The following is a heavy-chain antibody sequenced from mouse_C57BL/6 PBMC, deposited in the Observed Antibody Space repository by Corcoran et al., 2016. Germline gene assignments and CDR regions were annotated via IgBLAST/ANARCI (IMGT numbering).Heavy chain of an antibody. Sequence: QVQLQQSGAELVKPGASVKISCKASGYAFSSYWMNWVKQRPGKGLEWIGQIYPGAGDTNYNGKFKGKATLTADKSSSTAYMQLSSLTSEDSAVYFCARSRLTYDDLVCDYGCQGTTLTVSA. CDR2: IYPGAGDT. V-gene: IGHV1-80*01. CDR1: GYAFSSYW. CDR3: ARSRLTYDDLVCDY. J-gene: IGHJ2*01. D-gene: IGHD2-4*01.